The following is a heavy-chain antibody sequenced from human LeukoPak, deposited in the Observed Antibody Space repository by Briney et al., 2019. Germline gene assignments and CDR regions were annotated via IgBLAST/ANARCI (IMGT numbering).Heavy chain of an antibody. CDR2: IKQDGSEK. CDR1: GFTFSNYW. J-gene: IGHJ5*02. V-gene: IGHV3-7*04. CDR3: ARDRSSGWYLTPGFDP. D-gene: IGHD6-19*01. Sequence: GGSLRLSCAASGFTFSNYWMSWDRQAPGKGLEWVASIKQDGSEKYYVDSVKGRFTISRDNAKNSLYLQINSLRAEDTAVYYCARDRSSGWYLTPGFDPWGQGTLVTVSS.